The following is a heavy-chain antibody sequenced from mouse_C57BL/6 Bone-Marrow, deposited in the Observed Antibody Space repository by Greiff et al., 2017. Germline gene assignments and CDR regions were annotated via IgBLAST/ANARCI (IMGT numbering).Heavy chain of an antibody. Sequence: EVKLVESGGGLVQPGESLKLSCESNEYEFPSHDMSWVRKTPEKRLELVAAINSDGGSTYYPDTMERRFIISRDNTKKTLYLQLSSLRSEDTALGPPCYYAMDYWGQGTSVTVAS. CDR1: EYEFPSHD. J-gene: IGHJ4*01. CDR3: CYYAMDY. V-gene: IGHV5-2*01. CDR2: INSDGGST.